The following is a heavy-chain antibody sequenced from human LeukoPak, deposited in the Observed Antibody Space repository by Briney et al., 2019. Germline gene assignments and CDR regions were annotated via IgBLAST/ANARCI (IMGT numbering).Heavy chain of an antibody. Sequence: GGSLRLSCAASGFTFSSYSMNWVRQAPGRGLEWVSSISSSSSYIYYADSVKGRFTISRDNAKNSLYPQMNSLRAEDTAVYYCARGRALPCIAAAGDGKLDYWGQGALVTVSS. CDR3: ARGRALPCIAAAGDGKLDY. CDR2: ISSSSSYI. J-gene: IGHJ4*02. D-gene: IGHD6-13*01. V-gene: IGHV3-21*01. CDR1: GFTFSSYS.